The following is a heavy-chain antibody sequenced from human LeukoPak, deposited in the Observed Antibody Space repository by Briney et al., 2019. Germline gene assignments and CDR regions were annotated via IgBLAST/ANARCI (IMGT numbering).Heavy chain of an antibody. Sequence: SVKVSCKASGGTFSSYAISWVRQAPGQGLEWMGRIIPILGIANYAQKFQGRVTITADKSTSTAYMELSSLRSEDTAVYYCARGGYGSWFDPWGQGTLVTVSS. J-gene: IGHJ5*02. V-gene: IGHV1-69*04. CDR1: GGTFSSYA. CDR3: ARGGYGSWFDP. D-gene: IGHD3-22*01. CDR2: IIPILGIA.